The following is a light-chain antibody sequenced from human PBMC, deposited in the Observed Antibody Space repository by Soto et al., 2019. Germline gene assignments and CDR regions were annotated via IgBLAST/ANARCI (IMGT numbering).Light chain of an antibody. CDR1: SGDVGGYNY. CDR2: DVT. CDR3: SSYTTSNTRQIV. J-gene: IGLJ1*01. V-gene: IGLV2-14*03. Sequence: QSALTQPASVSGSPGQSITISCTGTSGDVGGYNYVSWYQHHPGKAPKLIIYDVTNRPSGVSNPFSGSKSGNTASLTISGLQPEDEADYYCSSYTTSNTRQIVFGTGTKVTV.